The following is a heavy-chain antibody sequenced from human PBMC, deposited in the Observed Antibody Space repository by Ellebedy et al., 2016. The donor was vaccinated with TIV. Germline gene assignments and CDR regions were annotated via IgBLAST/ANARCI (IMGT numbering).Heavy chain of an antibody. J-gene: IGHJ4*02. V-gene: IGHV3-21*01. CDR1: GFTFSSYS. D-gene: IGHD3-22*01. CDR2: ISSSSSYI. CDR3: ARGHSGGYLASNSDY. Sequence: GESLKISCAASGFTFSSYSMNWVRQAPGKGLEWVSSISSSSSYIYYADSVKGRFTISRDNSKNTLYLQMDSLRAEDTAVYYCARGHSGGYLASNSDYWGQGTLVTVSS.